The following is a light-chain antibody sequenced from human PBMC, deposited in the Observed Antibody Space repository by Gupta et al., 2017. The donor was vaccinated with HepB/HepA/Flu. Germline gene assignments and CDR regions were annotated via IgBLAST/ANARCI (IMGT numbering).Light chain of an antibody. Sequence: IHLTQSPSFLSASVGDRVTITCRASQGINRFLAWYQQKPGNAPKLLIYAASVLKSGVPSRFSGSGSGTEFTLTISSLQPEDFATYYCQQLNNSPFTFGGGTKVEIK. J-gene: IGKJ4*01. CDR3: QQLNNSPFT. CDR1: QGINRF. V-gene: IGKV1-9*01. CDR2: AAS.